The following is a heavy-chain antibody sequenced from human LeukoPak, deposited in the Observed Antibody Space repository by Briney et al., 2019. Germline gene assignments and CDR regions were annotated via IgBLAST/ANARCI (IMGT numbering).Heavy chain of an antibody. CDR1: GGSISSYY. D-gene: IGHD3-22*01. J-gene: IGHJ4*02. V-gene: IGHV4-59*01. CDR2: IYYSGST. CDR3: ASSYYDSSGTFDY. Sequence: PSETLSFTCTVSGGSISSYYWSWIRQPPGKGLEWIGYIYYSGSTNYNPSLKSRVTISVDTSKNQFSLKLSSVAAADTAVYYCASSYYDSSGTFDYWGQGTLVTVSS.